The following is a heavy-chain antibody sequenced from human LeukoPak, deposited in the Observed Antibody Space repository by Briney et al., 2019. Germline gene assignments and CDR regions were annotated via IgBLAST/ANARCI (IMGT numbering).Heavy chain of an antibody. D-gene: IGHD6-13*01. CDR1: GFTFSSYE. CDR3: AKDSAESIIAADPFDY. J-gene: IGHJ4*02. V-gene: IGHV3-48*03. Sequence: GGSLRLSCAASGFTFSSYEMNWVRQAPGKGLEWVSYISSSGSTIYYADSVKGSFTISRDNSKNTLYLQMNSLRAEDTAVYYCAKDSAESIIAADPFDYWGQGTLVTVSS. CDR2: ISSSGSTI.